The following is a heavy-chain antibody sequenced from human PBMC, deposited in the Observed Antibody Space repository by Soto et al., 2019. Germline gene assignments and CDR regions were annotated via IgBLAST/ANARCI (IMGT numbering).Heavy chain of an antibody. Sequence: EVQLVESGGGLVKPGGSLRLSCATSGFSFKDAWMNWLRQAPGKGLEWVGEIKSKTDGRTVDYAAPVKTRFTISRDYSKNTLYLQLNSLQPEDTAVYFCIPVECGYEAICCGRGTRVTVSS. V-gene: IGHV3-15*07. CDR3: IPVECGYEAIC. CDR2: IKSKTDGRTV. CDR1: GFSFKDAW. J-gene: IGHJ2*01. D-gene: IGHD5-12*01.